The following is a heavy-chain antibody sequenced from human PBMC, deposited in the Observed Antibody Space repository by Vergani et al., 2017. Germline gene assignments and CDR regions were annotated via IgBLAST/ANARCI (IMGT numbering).Heavy chain of an antibody. V-gene: IGHV1-69*01. CDR3: ARPHCSAGSCYSVAISAFDI. Sequence: QVQLVQSGAEVKKPGSSVKVSCKASGGTFSSSAISWVRQAPGQGLEWMGGIIPIFGTANYAQKFQVRVTITADESTSTAYMELSSLRSEDTAVYYCARPHCSAGSCYSVAISAFDIWGQARMFSVSS. CDR1: GGTFSSSA. D-gene: IGHD2-15*01. J-gene: IGHJ3*02. CDR2: IIPIFGTA.